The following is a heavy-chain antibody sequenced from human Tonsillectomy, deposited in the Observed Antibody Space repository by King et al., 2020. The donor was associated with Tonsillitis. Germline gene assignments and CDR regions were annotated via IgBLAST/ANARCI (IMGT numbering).Heavy chain of an antibody. CDR1: GFTFSDYF. J-gene: IGHJ4*02. CDR2: ISRSGSTI. V-gene: IGHV3-11*01. CDR3: ARERYYYESSDYHADYHFDY. Sequence: VQLVQSGGGLVKPGGSLRLSCAASGFTFSDYFMSWIRQAPGKGLEWVSYISRSGSTIDYADSVKGRFTISRDNAKNSLYLQMNSLRAEDTAVYYCARERYYYESSDYHADYHFDYWGQGTLVTVSS. D-gene: IGHD3-22*01.